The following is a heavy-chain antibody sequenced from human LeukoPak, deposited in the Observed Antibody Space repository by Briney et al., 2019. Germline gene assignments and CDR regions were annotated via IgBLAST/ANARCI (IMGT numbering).Heavy chain of an antibody. CDR1: GYTFTSYA. Sequence: GASVKVSCKASGYTFTSYAMHWVRQAPGQRLEWMGWINAGNGNTKYSQKFQGRVTITRDTSASTAYMELSSLRSEDTAVYYCARAHPPESYYYYGMDVWGQGTTVTVSS. CDR2: INAGNGNT. V-gene: IGHV1-3*01. J-gene: IGHJ6*02. CDR3: ARAHPPESYYYYGMDV.